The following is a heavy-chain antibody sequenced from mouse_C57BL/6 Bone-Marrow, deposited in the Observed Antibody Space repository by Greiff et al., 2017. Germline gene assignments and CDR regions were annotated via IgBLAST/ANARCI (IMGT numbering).Heavy chain of an antibody. J-gene: IGHJ2*01. Sequence: QVQLQQPGAELVKPGASVKMSCKASGYTFTSYGISWVKQRTGQGLEWIGQISPRSGNTYYNEKFKGKDTLTADKSSSTAYMDLRSLTSEDSAVYFCARGLLPYYFDYGGQGTTLTVSS. D-gene: IGHD3-1*01. V-gene: IGHV1-81*01. CDR2: ISPRSGNT. CDR1: GYTFTSYG. CDR3: ARGLLPYYFDY.